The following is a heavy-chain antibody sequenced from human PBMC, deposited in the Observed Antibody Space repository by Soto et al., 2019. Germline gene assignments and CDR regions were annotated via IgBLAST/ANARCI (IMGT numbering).Heavy chain of an antibody. CDR3: ARDRDFSGGSCYSDHYYYYYGMDV. CDR2: ISSSSSYI. CDR1: GFTFSSYS. V-gene: IGHV3-21*01. J-gene: IGHJ6*02. D-gene: IGHD2-15*01. Sequence: PGGSLRLSCAASGFTFSSYSMNWVRQAPGKGLEWVSSISSSSSYIYYADSVKGRFTISRDNAKNSLYLQMNSLRAEDTAVYYCARDRDFSGGSCYSDHYYYYYGMDVWGQGTTVTVSS.